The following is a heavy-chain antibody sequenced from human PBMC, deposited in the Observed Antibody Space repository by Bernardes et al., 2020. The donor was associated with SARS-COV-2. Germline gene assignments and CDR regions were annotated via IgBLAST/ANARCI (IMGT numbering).Heavy chain of an antibody. Sequence: GSLRISCAASGFTFSNSWMTWVRQAPGKGLEWVANIRPDGSKKYYVDSVKGRLTISRDNTNNYLYLQVNSLRAEDTAVYYCARDSGRFFIDSWGQGVLVTVSS. CDR1: GFTFSNSW. CDR2: IRPDGSKK. CDR3: ARDSGRFFIDS. D-gene: IGHD5-12*01. J-gene: IGHJ4*02. V-gene: IGHV3-7*04.